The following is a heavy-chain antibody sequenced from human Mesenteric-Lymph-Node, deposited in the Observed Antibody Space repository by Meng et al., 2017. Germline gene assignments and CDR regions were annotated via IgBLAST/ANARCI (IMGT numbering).Heavy chain of an antibody. Sequence: GGSLRLSCAASGFTFSSYEMNWVRQAPGKGLEWVSYISSSGSTIYYADSVKGRFTISRHNSKNTLYLQMNSLRAEDTAVYYCARGPNNWNGDAFDIWGQGTMVTVSS. CDR2: ISSSGSTI. CDR3: ARGPNNWNGDAFDI. D-gene: IGHD1-20*01. V-gene: IGHV3-48*03. CDR1: GFTFSSYE. J-gene: IGHJ3*02.